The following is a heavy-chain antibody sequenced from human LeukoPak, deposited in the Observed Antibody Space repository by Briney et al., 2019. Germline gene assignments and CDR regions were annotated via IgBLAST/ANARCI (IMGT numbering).Heavy chain of an antibody. J-gene: IGHJ6*02. CDR1: GFTFSSYG. Sequence: PGGSLRLSCAASGFTFSSYGMSWVRQALGQGLEWGSGISGSGGATYYADSVKGRFTMSRDNSKNTLYLQMNSRRAYDTAIYYCAKDDEYRYGRNYGMDVWGQGTTVTVSS. CDR3: AKDDEYRYGRNYGMDV. CDR2: ISGSGGAT. D-gene: IGHD5-18*01. V-gene: IGHV3-23*01.